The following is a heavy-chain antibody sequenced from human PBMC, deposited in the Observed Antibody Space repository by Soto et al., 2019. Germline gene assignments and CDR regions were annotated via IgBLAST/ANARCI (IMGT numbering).Heavy chain of an antibody. CDR3: TKSRRTDAEGYSFDY. CDR2: IHYSGST. D-gene: IGHD2-15*01. CDR1: GGSISGSY. J-gene: IGHJ4*02. V-gene: IGHV4-59*01. Sequence: SETLSLTCTVSGGSISGSYWSWMRQTPGKVLEWVGYIHYSGSTNYNPSLKSRVTMSVDSAKNQFSLQLSSVTAADTAVYFCTKSRRTDAEGYSFDYWGQGALVTVHS.